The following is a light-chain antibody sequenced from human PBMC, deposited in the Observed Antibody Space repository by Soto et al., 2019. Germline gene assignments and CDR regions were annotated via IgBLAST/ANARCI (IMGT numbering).Light chain of an antibody. J-gene: IGLJ1*01. Sequence: NFMLTQPHSVSESPGKTVTISCTGSSGSIASNYVQWYQQRPGSAPTTVIYEDNQRPSGVPDRFSGSIDSSSNSASLTISGLKTEDEADYYCQSYDSSNYVFGTGTRSPS. CDR3: QSYDSSNYV. V-gene: IGLV6-57*02. CDR2: EDN. CDR1: SGSIASNY.